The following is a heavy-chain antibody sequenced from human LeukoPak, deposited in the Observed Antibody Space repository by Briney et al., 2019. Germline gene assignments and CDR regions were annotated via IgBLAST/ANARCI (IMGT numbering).Heavy chain of an antibody. Sequence: PGGSLRLSCATSGFIFSSYWMSWVRQAPGKGLEWVASIRQDGSEKYYVDSVKGRFTISRDNAKNSLFLQMSSLRAEDTAVYNCARGSMSRNHPYIDYWGQGTLVTVS. V-gene: IGHV3-7*01. J-gene: IGHJ4*02. CDR2: IRQDGSEK. CDR1: GFIFSSYW. D-gene: IGHD2/OR15-2a*01. CDR3: ARGSMSRNHPYIDY.